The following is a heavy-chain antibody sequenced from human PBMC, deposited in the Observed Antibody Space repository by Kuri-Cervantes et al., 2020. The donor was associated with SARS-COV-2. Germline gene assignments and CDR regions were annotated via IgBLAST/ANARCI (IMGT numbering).Heavy chain of an antibody. CDR1: GFTVSSNY. CDR3: AAYVSGYSGYDHARIDY. V-gene: IGHV3-53*01. J-gene: IGHJ4*02. Sequence: GESLKISCAASGFTVSSNYMSWVRQAPGKGLEWVSVIYSGGSTYYADSVKGRFTSSRDNSKNTLYLQKNSLRAEDTAVYYCAAYVSGYSGYDHARIDYWGQGTLVTVSS. D-gene: IGHD5-12*01. CDR2: IYSGGST.